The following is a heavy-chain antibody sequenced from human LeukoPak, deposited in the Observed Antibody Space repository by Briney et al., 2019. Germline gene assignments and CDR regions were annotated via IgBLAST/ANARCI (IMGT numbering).Heavy chain of an antibody. D-gene: IGHD6-19*01. CDR1: GYSFTSYW. Sequence: GESLKISCKGSGYSFTSYWIGWVRQMPGKGLEWMGIIDPGDSDTRYSPSFQGQVTISAGKSINTADLQWSSLKVSDTAMYYCARQAVAGVWYFDLWGRGTLVTVSS. V-gene: IGHV5-51*01. CDR3: ARQAVAGVWYFDL. J-gene: IGHJ2*01. CDR2: IDPGDSDT.